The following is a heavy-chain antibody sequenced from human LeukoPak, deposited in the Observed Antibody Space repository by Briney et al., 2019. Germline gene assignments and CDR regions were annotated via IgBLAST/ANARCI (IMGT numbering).Heavy chain of an antibody. CDR3: ARAPVTTVFGY. CDR1: GGSISSYY. V-gene: IGHV4-59*01. D-gene: IGHD4-11*01. CDR2: IYYSGST. Sequence: KSSETLSLTCTVSGGSISSYYWSWIRQPPGKGLEWIGYIYYSGSTNYNPSLKSRVTISVDTSKNQFSLKLSSVTAADTAVYYCARAPVTTVFGYWGQGTLVTVSS. J-gene: IGHJ4*02.